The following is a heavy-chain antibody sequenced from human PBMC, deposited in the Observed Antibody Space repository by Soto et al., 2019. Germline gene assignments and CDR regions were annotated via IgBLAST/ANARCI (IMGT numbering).Heavy chain of an antibody. V-gene: IGHV3-23*01. CDR1: GFTFSSYA. CDR3: AKDPTPIAVAAPFYFDY. CDR2: ISGSGGST. J-gene: IGHJ4*02. Sequence: GGSLRLSCAASGFTFSSYAMSWVRQAPGRGLEWVSAISGSGGSTYYADSVKGRFTISRDNSKNTLYLQMNSLRAEDTAVYYCAKDPTPIAVAAPFYFDYWGQGTLVTVSS. D-gene: IGHD6-19*01.